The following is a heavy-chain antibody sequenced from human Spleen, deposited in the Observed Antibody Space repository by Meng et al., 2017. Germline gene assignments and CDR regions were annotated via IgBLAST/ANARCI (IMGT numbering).Heavy chain of an antibody. V-gene: IGHV3-23*01. J-gene: IGHJ4*02. CDR3: AKDRGITMIVVAYDY. D-gene: IGHD3-22*01. Sequence: GGSLRLSCAASGFTFSDYYMSWIRQAPGKGLEWVSAISGSGGSTYYADSVKGRFTISRDNSKNTLYLQMNSLRAEDTAVYYCAKDRGITMIVVAYDYWGQGTLVTVSS. CDR1: GFTFSDYY. CDR2: ISGSGGST.